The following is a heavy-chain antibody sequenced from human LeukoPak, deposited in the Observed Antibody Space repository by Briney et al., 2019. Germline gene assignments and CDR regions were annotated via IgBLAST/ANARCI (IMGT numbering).Heavy chain of an antibody. CDR2: IYYSGST. J-gene: IGHJ4*02. CDR3: ARHPLGNYGYDY. CDR1: GGSISSYY. V-gene: IGHV4-59*08. Sequence: SETLSLTCTVSGGSISSYYWSWIRQPPGKGLEWIGYIYYSGSTNYNPSLKSRVTISVDTSKNQFSLKLSSVTAADTAVYYCARHPLGNYGYDYWGQGTLVTVSS. D-gene: IGHD1-7*01.